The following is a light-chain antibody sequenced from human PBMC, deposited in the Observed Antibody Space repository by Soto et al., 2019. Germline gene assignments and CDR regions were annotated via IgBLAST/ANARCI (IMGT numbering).Light chain of an antibody. J-gene: IGKJ5*01. CDR3: QQYGSSPLIT. Sequence: EIVLTQSPCTLSLSPGERATLSCRASQSVSSNYLGWYQQKPGQAPRLLIYGASSRATGIPDRFSGSGSGTDFTLTISRLEPEDFAVYYCQQYGSSPLITFGQGTRLENK. CDR1: QSVSSNY. CDR2: GAS. V-gene: IGKV3-20*01.